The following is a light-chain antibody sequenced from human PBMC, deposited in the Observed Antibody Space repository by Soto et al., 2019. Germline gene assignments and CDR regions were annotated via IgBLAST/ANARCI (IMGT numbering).Light chain of an antibody. Sequence: DIQMTQSPSSLSASVGDRVTITCRASQSISSYLNWYQQKPGKAPKLLIYAAYSLQSGVPSRFSGSGSGTDFTLTISSLQPEDFATYYCQQSYSTPNTFGQGTKLESK. CDR3: QQSYSTPNT. CDR2: AAY. CDR1: QSISSY. J-gene: IGKJ2*01. V-gene: IGKV1-39*01.